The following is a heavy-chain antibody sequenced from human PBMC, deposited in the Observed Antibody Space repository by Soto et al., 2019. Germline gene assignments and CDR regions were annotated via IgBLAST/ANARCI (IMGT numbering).Heavy chain of an antibody. CDR1: GFTVSSNY. Sequence: LRLSCAASGFTVSSNYMSWVRQAPGKGLEWVSVIYSGGSTYYADSVKGRFTISRDNSKNTLYLQMNSLRAEDTAVYYCARATVTTRGKYGMDVWGQGTTVTVSS. V-gene: IGHV3-53*01. J-gene: IGHJ6*02. CDR3: ARATVTTRGKYGMDV. CDR2: IYSGGST. D-gene: IGHD4-17*01.